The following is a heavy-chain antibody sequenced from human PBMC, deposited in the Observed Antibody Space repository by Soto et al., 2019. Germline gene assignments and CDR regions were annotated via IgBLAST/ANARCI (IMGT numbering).Heavy chain of an antibody. CDR1: GYTFTGYY. CDR3: ARVESIAAAGTTGGWFDP. Sequence: GASVKVSCKASGYTFTGYYMHWVRQAPGQGLEWMGWINPNSGGTNYAQKFQGRVTMTRDTSISTAYMELSRLRSDDTAVYYCARVESIAAAGTTGGWFDPWGQGTLVTVS. J-gene: IGHJ5*02. CDR2: INPNSGGT. V-gene: IGHV1-2*02. D-gene: IGHD6-13*01.